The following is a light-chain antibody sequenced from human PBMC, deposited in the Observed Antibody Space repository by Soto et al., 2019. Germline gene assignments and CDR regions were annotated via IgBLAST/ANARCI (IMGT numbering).Light chain of an antibody. Sequence: DIQMTQSPSSLSASVGDRVTITCRASQGISSYLAWYQQKPGKVPKLLIYAASTLQSGVPSRFSGSGSGTDFTPTISSLLPEDGATYYCQKYNNAPRKFGHGTKVEIK. CDR2: AAS. V-gene: IGKV1-27*01. CDR1: QGISSY. J-gene: IGKJ1*01. CDR3: QKYNNAPRK.